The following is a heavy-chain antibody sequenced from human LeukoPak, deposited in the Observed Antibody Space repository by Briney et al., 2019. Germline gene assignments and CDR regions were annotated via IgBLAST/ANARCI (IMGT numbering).Heavy chain of an antibody. Sequence: PGGSLRLSCAAPEFTFSMNWMNWVRHAPGKGLVWVSRINSDGSAISYSDYVKGRFTISRYKAKNTLYLQMSSLRVEDTAVYYCARDPGSSSHDWYFDLWGPGTLVTVSS. CDR3: ARDPGSSSHDWYFDL. D-gene: IGHD6-6*01. CDR1: EFTFSMNW. V-gene: IGHV3-74*01. J-gene: IGHJ2*01. CDR2: INSDGSAI.